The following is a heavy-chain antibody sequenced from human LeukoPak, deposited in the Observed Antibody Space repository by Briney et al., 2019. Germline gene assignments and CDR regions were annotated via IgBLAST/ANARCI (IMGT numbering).Heavy chain of an antibody. D-gene: IGHD3-3*01. Sequence: GGSLRLSCAASGFTFSSYGMHWVRQAPGKGLEWVAVISYDGSNKYYADSVKGRFTTSRDNSKNTLYLQMNSLRAEDTAVYYCAKDRVLDYYGMDVWGKGTTVTVSS. J-gene: IGHJ6*04. V-gene: IGHV3-30*18. CDR1: GFTFSSYG. CDR3: AKDRVLDYYGMDV. CDR2: ISYDGSNK.